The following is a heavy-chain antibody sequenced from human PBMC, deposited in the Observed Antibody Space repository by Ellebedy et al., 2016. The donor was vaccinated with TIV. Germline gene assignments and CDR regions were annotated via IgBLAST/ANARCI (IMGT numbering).Heavy chain of an antibody. CDR3: ARDGACDGDCYGDNY. Sequence: AASVKVSCKASGYTFTGYYIHWVRQAPGQGLEWMGWINPKNGGTNYAQKFQGRVTMTRDTSISTAYMELSWLRSDDTAVYYCARDGACDGDCYGDNYWGQGSLVTVSS. V-gene: IGHV1-2*02. J-gene: IGHJ4*02. CDR2: INPKNGGT. CDR1: GYTFTGYY. D-gene: IGHD2-21*02.